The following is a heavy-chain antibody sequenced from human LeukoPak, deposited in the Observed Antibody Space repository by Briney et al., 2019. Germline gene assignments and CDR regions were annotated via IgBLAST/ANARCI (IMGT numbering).Heavy chain of an antibody. CDR1: GYTFTSNW. Sequence: ASVKVSCKASGYTFTSNWMHWVRQAPGQGLEWMGVINPTGDSAAYAQKFRGRLTMTRDTSTNTDYMELSSVRSDGTAVYYCARDVSNENSWWCDYWGQGTLVIVSS. CDR2: INPTGDSA. V-gene: IGHV1-46*01. CDR3: ARDVSNENSWWCDY. D-gene: IGHD2-8*02. J-gene: IGHJ4*02.